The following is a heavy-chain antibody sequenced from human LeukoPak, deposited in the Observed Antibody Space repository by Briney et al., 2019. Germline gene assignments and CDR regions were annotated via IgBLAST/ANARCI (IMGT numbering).Heavy chain of an antibody. CDR1: GFNFDRYT. CDR3: AKELDTMFFDY. V-gene: IGHV3-43*01. CDR2: AGWAGGTT. J-gene: IGHJ4*02. Sequence: GGSLRLSCATSGFNFDRYTIHWVRHAPGKGLEWVSLAGWAGGTTFYSDSVRGRFTISRDSGRKSVYLQMNSLTTDDTAFYFCAKELDTMFFDYWGQGTLVTVSS. D-gene: IGHD3-10*02.